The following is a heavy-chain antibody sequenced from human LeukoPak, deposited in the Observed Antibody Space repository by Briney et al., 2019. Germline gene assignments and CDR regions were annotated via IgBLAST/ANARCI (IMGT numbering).Heavy chain of an antibody. CDR3: ARGGSGWHSRNYFDY. J-gene: IGHJ4*02. Sequence: SETLSLTCTVSGGSISSYYWSWIRQPPGKGLEWIGYIYYSGSTNYNPSLKSRVTISVDTSKNQFSLKLSSVTAADTAVYYCARGGSGWHSRNYFDYWGQGTLVTVSS. CDR1: GGSISSYY. V-gene: IGHV4-59*01. D-gene: IGHD6-19*01. CDR2: IYYSGST.